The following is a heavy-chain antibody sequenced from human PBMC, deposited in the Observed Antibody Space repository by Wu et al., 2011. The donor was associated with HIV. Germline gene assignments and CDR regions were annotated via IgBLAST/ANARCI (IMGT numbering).Heavy chain of an antibody. J-gene: IGHJ4*02. CDR1: GGTFSRYA. CDR2: IIPILGTP. CDR3: ARSPFVSTMGYFDY. V-gene: IGHV1-69*04. Sequence: QVQLVQSGAEVKKPGSSVKVSCKASGGTFSRYAINWVRQAPGQGLEWMGRIIPILGTPNNAQKFQGRVTITADKSTSTAYMDLSSLRSEDTAVYYCARSPFVSTMGYFDYWGQGTLVTVSS. D-gene: IGHD5/OR15-5a*01.